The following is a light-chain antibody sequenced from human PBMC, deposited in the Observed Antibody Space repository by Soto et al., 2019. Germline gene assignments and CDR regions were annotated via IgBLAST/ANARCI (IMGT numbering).Light chain of an antibody. CDR1: SNDVGGYNF. CDR2: DVT. CDR3: TSYSSATTPFV. Sequence: QSALTQPASVSGSPGQSITISCTGTSNDVGGYNFVSWYQQHPGRAPKLMIYDVTYRPSGVSNRFSGSKSGNTASLTISGLQADDEADYYCTSYSSATTPFVLGTGTKLTVL. V-gene: IGLV2-14*03. J-gene: IGLJ1*01.